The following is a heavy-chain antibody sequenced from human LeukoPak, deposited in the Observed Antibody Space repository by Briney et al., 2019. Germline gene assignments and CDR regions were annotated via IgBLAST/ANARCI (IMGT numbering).Heavy chain of an antibody. J-gene: IGHJ4*02. CDR3: ARGPRYYDSSGYRLFDY. CDR2: INAGNGNT. V-gene: IGHV1-3*01. CDR1: GYTFTSYA. D-gene: IGHD3-22*01. Sequence: ASVKVSCKASGYTFTSYAMHWVRQAPGQRLEWMGWINAGNGNTKYSQKFQGRVTITRDTSASTAYMELSSLRSEDTAVYYCARGPRYYDSSGYRLFDYWGQGTLVTVSS.